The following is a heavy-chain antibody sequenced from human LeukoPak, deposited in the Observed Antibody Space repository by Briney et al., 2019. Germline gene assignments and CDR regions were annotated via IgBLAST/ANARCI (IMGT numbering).Heavy chain of an antibody. J-gene: IGHJ5*02. CDR1: GFTFSSYG. CDR2: ISYDGSNK. D-gene: IGHD5-12*01. CDR3: ARYHSAYDPGKLVGWFDP. V-gene: IGHV3-30*03. Sequence: GGSLRLSCAASGFTFSSYGMHWVRQAPGKGLEWVAVISYDGSNKYYADSVKGRFTISRDNSKNTLYLQMNSLRSDDTAVYYCARYHSAYDPGKLVGWFDPWGQGTLVTVSS.